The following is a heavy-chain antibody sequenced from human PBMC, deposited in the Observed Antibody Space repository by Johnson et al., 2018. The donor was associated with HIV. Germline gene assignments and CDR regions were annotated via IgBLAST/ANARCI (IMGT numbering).Heavy chain of an antibody. CDR3: AKDERQLGGWSHAFDI. J-gene: IGHJ3*02. D-gene: IGHD3-16*01. V-gene: IGHV3-30*02. Sequence: QVQLVESGGGVVQPGGSLRLSCAASGFIFSSYGMHWVRQAPGKGLEWVAFIRYDGSNKYYADSEKGRFTISRDNSKNTLYLQMISLRAEDTAVYFCAKDERQLGGWSHAFDIWGQGTKVTVSS. CDR1: GFIFSSYG. CDR2: IRYDGSNK.